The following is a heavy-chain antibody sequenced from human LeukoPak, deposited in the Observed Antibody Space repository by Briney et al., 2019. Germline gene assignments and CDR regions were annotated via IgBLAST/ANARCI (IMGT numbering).Heavy chain of an antibody. V-gene: IGHV1-46*01. D-gene: IGHD1-26*01. J-gene: IGHJ4*02. CDR3: ARNPSGSYYRVIDY. CDR2: INPSGGST. CDR1: GGTFSSYA. Sequence: ASVTVSCKASGGTFSSYAISWVRQAPGQGLEWMGIINPSGGSTSYAQKFQGRVTMTRDTSTSTVYMELSSLRSEDTAVYYCARNPSGSYYRVIDYWGQGTLVTVSS.